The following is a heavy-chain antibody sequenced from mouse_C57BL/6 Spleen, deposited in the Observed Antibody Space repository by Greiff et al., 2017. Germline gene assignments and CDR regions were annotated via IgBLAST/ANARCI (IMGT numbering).Heavy chain of an antibody. CDR1: GFSLTSYA. J-gene: IGHJ4*01. V-gene: IGHV2-9-1*01. CDR2: IWTGGGT. CDR3: ARNSNYGDYAMDY. Sequence: QVQLQQSGPGLVAPSQSLSITCTVSGFSLTSYAISWVRQPPGKGLEWLGVIWTGGGTNYNSALKSRLSISKDNSKSQVFLKMNSLQTDDTARYYCARNSNYGDYAMDYWGQGTSVTVSS. D-gene: IGHD2-5*01.